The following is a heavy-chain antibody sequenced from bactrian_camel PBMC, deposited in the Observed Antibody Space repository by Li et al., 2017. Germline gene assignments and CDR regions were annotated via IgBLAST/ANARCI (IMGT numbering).Heavy chain of an antibody. CDR2: VNVDGSRI. Sequence: QVQLVESGGGSVQAGGSLRLSCAPSENSFCMAWFRQTPGKGLERVAGVNVDGSRIDYADSVKGRFTISRDNARTPVYLQMNSLKSEDTALYYCATPLLTSNYVRVFNYLGQGTQVTVS. V-gene: IGHV3S6*01. CDR1: ENSFC. CDR3: ATPLLTSNYVRVFNY. J-gene: IGHJ4*01. D-gene: IGHD4*01.